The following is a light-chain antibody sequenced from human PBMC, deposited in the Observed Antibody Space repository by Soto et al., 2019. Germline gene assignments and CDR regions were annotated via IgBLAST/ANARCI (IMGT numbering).Light chain of an antibody. CDR1: ALPKQY. Sequence: SYELTQPPSVSVSPGQTARITCSGDALPKQYAYWYQQKPGQAPVLVMYKDSERPSGLPERFSGSTSGTTVTLTISGVQAEDEADYYCQSADSSGTYSCVFGTGTKLTVL. CDR2: KDS. J-gene: IGLJ1*01. CDR3: QSADSSGTYSCV. V-gene: IGLV3-25*03.